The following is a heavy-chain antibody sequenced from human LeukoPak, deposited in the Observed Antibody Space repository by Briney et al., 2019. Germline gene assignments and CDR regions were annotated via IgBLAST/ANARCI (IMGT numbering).Heavy chain of an antibody. V-gene: IGHV4-34*01. D-gene: IGHD3-9*01. CDR2: INHSGST. Sequence: GSLRLSCAASGFTFSNNWMTWIRQPPGKGLEWIGEINHSGSTNYNPSLKSRVTISVDTSKDQFSLKLSSVTAADTAVYYCARRPDYDILTGDAFDIWGQGTMVTVSS. J-gene: IGHJ3*02. CDR1: GFTFSNNW. CDR3: ARRPDYDILTGDAFDI.